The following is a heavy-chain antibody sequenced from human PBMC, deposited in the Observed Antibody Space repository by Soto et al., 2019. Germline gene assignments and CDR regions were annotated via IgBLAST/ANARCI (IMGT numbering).Heavy chain of an antibody. Sequence: SETLSLTCTVSGGSISSYYWSWIRQPPGKGLEWIGYISYSGSTKDNPSLKSRVTISVDTSKNQFSLKLSSVTAADTAVYYCASGRNAYSYAGLGFWGQGILVTVS. CDR2: ISYSGST. D-gene: IGHD4-4*01. CDR3: ASGRNAYSYAGLGF. V-gene: IGHV4-59*08. J-gene: IGHJ4*02. CDR1: GGSISSYY.